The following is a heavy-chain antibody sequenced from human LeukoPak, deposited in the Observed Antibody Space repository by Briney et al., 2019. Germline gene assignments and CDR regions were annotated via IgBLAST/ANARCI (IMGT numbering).Heavy chain of an antibody. CDR2: IIPIFGTA. J-gene: IGHJ4*02. V-gene: IGHV1-69*05. Sequence: ASVKVSCKASGGTFSSYAISWVRQAPGQGRDWMGGIIPIFGTANYAQKFQGRVTITTDESTSTAYMELSSLRSEDTAVYYCARDRGDGYNDYWGQGTLVTVSS. D-gene: IGHD5-24*01. CDR3: ARDRGDGYNDY. CDR1: GGTFSSYA.